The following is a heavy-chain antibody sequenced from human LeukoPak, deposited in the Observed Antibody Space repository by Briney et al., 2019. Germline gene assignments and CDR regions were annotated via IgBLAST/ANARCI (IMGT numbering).Heavy chain of an antibody. D-gene: IGHD3-3*01. CDR1: GYSFTSYW. J-gene: IGHJ4*02. CDR3: ARWEWSIEPPDY. Sequence: GESLKISCKGSGYSFTSYWIGWVRQMPGKGLEWMGIIYPGDSYTRYSPSFQGQVTIPADKSISTAYLQWSSLKDSDTAMYYCARWEWSIEPPDYWGQGTLVTVSS. V-gene: IGHV5-51*01. CDR2: IYPGDSYT.